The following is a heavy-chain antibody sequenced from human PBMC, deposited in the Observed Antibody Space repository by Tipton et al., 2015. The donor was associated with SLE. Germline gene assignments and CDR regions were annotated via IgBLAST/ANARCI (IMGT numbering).Heavy chain of an antibody. CDR3: VRVEAAAGLPPA. D-gene: IGHD6-13*01. Sequence: TLSLTCTVSGGSVSSGDHYWSWIRQPPGKGLEWIGYIYHSGNTYYNPSFWSRVKMSVDTSKNQFSLDLTSVTAADTAVYYCVRVEAAAGLPPAWGQGTLVSVSS. CDR2: IYHSGNT. V-gene: IGHV4-30-4*01. CDR1: GGSVSSGDHY. J-gene: IGHJ4*02.